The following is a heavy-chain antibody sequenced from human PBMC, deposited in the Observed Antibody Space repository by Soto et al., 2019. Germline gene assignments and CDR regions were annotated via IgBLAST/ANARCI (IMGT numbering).Heavy chain of an antibody. Sequence: PGGSLRLSCAASGFTFSSYGMHWVRQAPGKGLEWVAVISYDGSNKYYADSVKGRFTISRDNSKNTLYLQMNSLRAEDTAVYYCAKVIAAAGYYYYYCMDVWGQGTTVTVSS. CDR2: ISYDGSNK. D-gene: IGHD6-13*01. CDR1: GFTFSSYG. CDR3: AKVIAAAGYYYYYCMDV. V-gene: IGHV3-30*18. J-gene: IGHJ6*02.